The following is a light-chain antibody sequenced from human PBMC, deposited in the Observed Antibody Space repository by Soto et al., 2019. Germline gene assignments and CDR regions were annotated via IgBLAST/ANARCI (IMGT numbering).Light chain of an antibody. V-gene: IGLV2-11*01. J-gene: IGLJ2*01. Sequence: QSVLTQPRSVSGSPGQSVTISCTGTSSDVGGYNYVSWYQQHPGKAPKLMFYDVSKRPSGVPDRFSGSKSGNTASLTISGLQAKEEVDYTSCSYAGSYPLVFGEGPSSPS. CDR2: DVS. CDR1: SSDVGGYNY. CDR3: CSYAGSYPLV.